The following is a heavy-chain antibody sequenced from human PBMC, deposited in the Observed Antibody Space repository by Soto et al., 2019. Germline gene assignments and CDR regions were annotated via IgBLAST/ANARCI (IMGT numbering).Heavy chain of an antibody. Sequence: QVQLVQSGAEVKKPGASVKVSCKASGYTFTSYGISWVRQAPGQGREWMGWISAYNGNTTYAQKLQGRVTMTTDTSTSTAYMELRSLRSDDTDVYYCARDGCYCSGGSCYLARGNYYGMDVWCQGTTVTVSS. CDR3: ARDGCYCSGGSCYLARGNYYGMDV. CDR1: GYTFTSYG. V-gene: IGHV1-18*01. CDR2: ISAYNGNT. D-gene: IGHD2-15*01. J-gene: IGHJ6*02.